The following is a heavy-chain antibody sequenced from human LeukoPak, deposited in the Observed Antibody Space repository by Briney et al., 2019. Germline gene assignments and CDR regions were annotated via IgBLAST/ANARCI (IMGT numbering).Heavy chain of an antibody. CDR2: INPNSGGT. Sequence: ASVKVSCKASGHTFGDHYMHWVRHAPRQGLELMGWINPNSGGTKYAQRFQGRVTMTRDTSISTAYMELRRLRSDDTAVYYCARVLLRTGIPEGFDPWGQGTLVTVSS. CDR3: ARVLLRTGIPEGFDP. J-gene: IGHJ5*02. CDR1: GHTFGDHY. D-gene: IGHD1-14*01. V-gene: IGHV1-2*02.